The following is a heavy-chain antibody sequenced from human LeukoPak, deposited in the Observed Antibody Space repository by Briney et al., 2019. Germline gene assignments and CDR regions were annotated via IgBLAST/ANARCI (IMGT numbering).Heavy chain of an antibody. V-gene: IGHV4-59*01. CDR2: IYYSGST. CDR1: GGSISSYY. Sequence: PSETLYLTCTVSGGSISSYYWSWIRQPPGKGLEWIGYIYYSGSTNYNPSLKSRVTISVDTSKNQFSLKLSSVTAADTAVYYCARVLVWYFDLWGRGTLVTVSS. J-gene: IGHJ2*01. CDR3: ARVLVWYFDL. D-gene: IGHD2-8*02.